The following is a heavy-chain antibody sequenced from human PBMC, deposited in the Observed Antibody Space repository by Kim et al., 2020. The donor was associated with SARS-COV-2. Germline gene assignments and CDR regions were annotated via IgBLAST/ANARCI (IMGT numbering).Heavy chain of an antibody. CDR3: AKSQAYGRSTSGYEDYY. J-gene: IGHJ6*01. CDR2: MSYDGSKK. CDR1: GFTFRSYG. D-gene: IGHD2-2*01. Sequence: GGSLRLSCAASGFTFRSYGMHWVRQAPGKGLEWVAVMSYDGSKKHYGDSVKGRFTISRDNSKNTLSLQMNSLRFEDTAVDYCAKSQAYGRSTSGYEDYY. V-gene: IGHV3-30*18.